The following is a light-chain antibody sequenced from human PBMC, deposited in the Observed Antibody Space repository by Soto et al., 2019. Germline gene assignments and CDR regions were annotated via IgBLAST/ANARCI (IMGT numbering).Light chain of an antibody. CDR2: EDR. CDR1: SGNIASSS. Sequence: NFMLTQPHSVSESPGKTIPISCTRSSGNIASSSVQWYQQRPGSAPTTVIYEDRQRPSGVPDRFSGSIDASSNSASLTISGLKPVDEADYYCQSYDTTTPVVFGGGTKLTVL. J-gene: IGLJ2*01. V-gene: IGLV6-57*04. CDR3: QSYDTTTPVV.